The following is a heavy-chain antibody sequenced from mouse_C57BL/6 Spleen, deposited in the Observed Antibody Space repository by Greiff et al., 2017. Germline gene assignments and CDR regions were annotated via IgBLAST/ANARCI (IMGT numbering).Heavy chain of an antibody. Sequence: VQLVESGAELVRPGTSVKMSCKASGYTFTNYWIGWAKQRPGHGLEWIGDIYPGGGYTNYNEKFKGKATLTADKSSSTAYMQCSSLTSEDSAIYDGARTGYSNYVGYFDYWGQGTTRTVSS. CDR2: IYPGGGYT. CDR3: ARTGYSNYVGYFDY. V-gene: IGHV1-63*01. CDR1: GYTFTNYW. D-gene: IGHD2-5*01. J-gene: IGHJ2*01.